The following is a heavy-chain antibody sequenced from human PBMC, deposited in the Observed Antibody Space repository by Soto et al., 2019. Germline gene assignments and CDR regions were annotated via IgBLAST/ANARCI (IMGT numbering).Heavy chain of an antibody. D-gene: IGHD2-2*01. Sequence: GSLRLSCAASGFTFSSYSMNWVRQAPGKGLEWVSYISSSGSTIFYADSVKGRFTISRDNADNSLYLQMNSLRAEDTAVYYCAIAVVGCSNNCPYDFWGQGTLVTVSS. V-gene: IGHV3-48*01. J-gene: IGHJ4*02. CDR3: AIAVVGCSNNCPYDF. CDR1: GFTFSSYS. CDR2: ISSSGSTI.